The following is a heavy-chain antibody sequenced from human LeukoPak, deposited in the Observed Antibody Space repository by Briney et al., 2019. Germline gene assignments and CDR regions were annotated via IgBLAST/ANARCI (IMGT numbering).Heavy chain of an antibody. CDR3: AINPN. CDR2: ISSSSSSI. CDR1: GFNFSIYN. Sequence: GGSLRLSCAASGFNFSIYNMNWVRQVPGKGLEWVSFISSSSSSIYYADSVKGRFTIYRDNAKNSLYLQMNSLRAEDTAVYYCAINPNWGQGTLVTVSS. J-gene: IGHJ4*02. V-gene: IGHV3-48*01.